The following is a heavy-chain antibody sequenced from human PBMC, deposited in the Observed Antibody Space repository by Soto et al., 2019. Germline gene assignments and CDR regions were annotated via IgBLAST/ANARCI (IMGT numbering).Heavy chain of an antibody. D-gene: IGHD6-13*01. Sequence: SETLSLTCTVSGGSISSYYWSWIRQPPGKGLEWIGYIYYSGSTNYDPSLKSRVTISVDTSKNQFSLKLSSVTAADTAVYYCARADGYSSSWHIDYWGQGTLVTVS. V-gene: IGHV4-59*01. J-gene: IGHJ4*02. CDR3: ARADGYSSSWHIDY. CDR1: GGSISSYY. CDR2: IYYSGST.